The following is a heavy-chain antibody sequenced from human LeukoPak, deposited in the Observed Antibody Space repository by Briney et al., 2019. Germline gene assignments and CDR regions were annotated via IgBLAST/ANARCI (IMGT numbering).Heavy chain of an antibody. Sequence: SETLSLTCTVSGASINNNFWTWIRQPPGKGLEWIGYIYSSGSANYNPSLKNRVIISGDTSKNQISLNLTSVTAADTAVYFCARHRDYYDTWGHGTLVTVSS. D-gene: IGHD3-22*01. CDR3: ARHRDYYDT. CDR1: GASINNNF. V-gene: IGHV4-59*08. J-gene: IGHJ4*01. CDR2: IYSSGSA.